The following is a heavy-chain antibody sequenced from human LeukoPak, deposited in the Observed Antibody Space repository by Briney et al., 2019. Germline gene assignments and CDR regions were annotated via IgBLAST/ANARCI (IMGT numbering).Heavy chain of an antibody. D-gene: IGHD3-3*02. J-gene: IGHJ4*02. CDR1: GFTVSNNH. V-gene: IGHV3-53*01. CDR2: IGGEKSGSWT. Sequence: GGSLRLSCAASGFTVSNNHMNWVRQAPGKGLEWLSAIGGEKSGSWTKSADSVKGRFTISRDNSENTLYLQMDSLTVEDTAVYYCARAGVISGWDYWGQGVLVTVSS. CDR3: ARAGVISGWDY.